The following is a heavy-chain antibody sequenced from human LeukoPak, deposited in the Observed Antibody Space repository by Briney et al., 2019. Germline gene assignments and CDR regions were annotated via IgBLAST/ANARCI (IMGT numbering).Heavy chain of an antibody. V-gene: IGHV3-48*01. D-gene: IGHD3-22*01. CDR2: ISGRSSII. J-gene: IGHJ4*02. Sequence: PGGSLRLSCVVSGFTFSTYSMNWVRQAPGKGLEWVSYISGRSSIIYYANSVKGRFTISRDNAKNSLYLQLSSLRAEDTAVYYCARADSAYYYAQDYWGQGTLVTVSS. CDR3: ARADSAYYYAQDY. CDR1: GFTFSTYS.